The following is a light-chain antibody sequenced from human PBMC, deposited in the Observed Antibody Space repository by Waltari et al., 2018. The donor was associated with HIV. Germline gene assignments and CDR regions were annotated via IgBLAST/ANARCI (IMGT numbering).Light chain of an antibody. CDR1: PSYIGRTY. V-gene: IGLV1-47*02. J-gene: IGLJ1*01. CDR2: SNN. Sequence: QSVLTQPLVASDTPGRSLNISCSGDPSYIGRTYVFWYQQVAGLPPRLLIYSNNQRPSGVSDRFSGSRSGTSASLVISGLRAEDEAQYYCASWDDGLSGHVFGGGT. CDR3: ASWDDGLSGHV.